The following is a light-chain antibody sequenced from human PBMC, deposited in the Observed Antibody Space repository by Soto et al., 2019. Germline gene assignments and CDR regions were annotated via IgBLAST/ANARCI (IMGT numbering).Light chain of an antibody. Sequence: IVMTQSPDSLAVSLRDMSTINCKSSPSVLYSSNNKNYLAWYQQKPGQPPKLLIYWASTRESGVPDRFSGSRSGTDFTLTISSLQAEDVAVYYCQQYYSTPITFGQGTRLEI. CDR2: WAS. J-gene: IGKJ5*01. CDR3: QQYYSTPIT. V-gene: IGKV4-1*01. CDR1: PSVLYSSNNKNY.